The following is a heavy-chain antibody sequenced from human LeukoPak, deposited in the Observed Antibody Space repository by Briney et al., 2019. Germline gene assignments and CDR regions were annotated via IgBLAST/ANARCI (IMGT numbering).Heavy chain of an antibody. Sequence: GGSLRLSCAASGFTFSSYSMNWVRQAPGKGLEWVSSISSSSGYIYYADSVKGRFTTSRDNAKNSLYLQMNSLRAEDTAVYYCAREDVVVAAMLYYYYGMDVWGQGTTVTVSS. CDR3: AREDVVVAAMLYYYYGMDV. CDR2: ISSSSGYI. J-gene: IGHJ6*02. CDR1: GFTFSSYS. V-gene: IGHV3-21*01. D-gene: IGHD2-15*01.